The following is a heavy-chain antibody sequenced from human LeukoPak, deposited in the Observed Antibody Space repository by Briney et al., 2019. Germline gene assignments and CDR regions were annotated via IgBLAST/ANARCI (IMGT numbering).Heavy chain of an antibody. CDR3: ARTIFGTPYYFDL. V-gene: IGHV4-59*12. J-gene: IGHJ4*02. D-gene: IGHD3-3*01. Sequence: SETLSLTCTVSGGSISSYYWSWIRQPPGKGLEWIGYIYYSGSTNYNPSLKSRVTISVDTSKNQFSLKLTSVTSEDTAIYYCARTIFGTPYYFDLWGQGTLVTVSS. CDR2: IYYSGST. CDR1: GGSISSYY.